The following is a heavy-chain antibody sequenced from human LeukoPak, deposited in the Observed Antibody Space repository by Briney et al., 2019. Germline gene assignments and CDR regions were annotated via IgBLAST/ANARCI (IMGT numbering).Heavy chain of an antibody. Sequence: EASVKVSCKASGGTFSSYAISWVRQAPGQGLEWMGGIIPIFGTANYAQKFQGRVTMTRDTSISTAYMELSRLRSDDTAVYYCARDLGVDFWSGYYSYWGQGTLVTVSS. V-gene: IGHV1-69*05. CDR3: ARDLGVDFWSGYYSY. D-gene: IGHD3-3*01. CDR2: IIPIFGTA. J-gene: IGHJ4*02. CDR1: GGTFSSYA.